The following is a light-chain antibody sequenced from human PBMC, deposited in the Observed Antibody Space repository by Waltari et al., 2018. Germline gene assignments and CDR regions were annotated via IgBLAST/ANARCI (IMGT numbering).Light chain of an antibody. CDR1: SSDVGGYNY. Sequence: QSALTQPASLSGSPGQSITISCTGTSSDVGGYNYVSWYQQHPGKAPKLIIYEVNNRPSGVSNRFSASKSGNTASLTISGLQAEDEADYYCSSYTSTSTLGLFGGGTKVTVL. J-gene: IGLJ2*01. CDR3: SSYTSTSTLGL. CDR2: EVN. V-gene: IGLV2-14*01.